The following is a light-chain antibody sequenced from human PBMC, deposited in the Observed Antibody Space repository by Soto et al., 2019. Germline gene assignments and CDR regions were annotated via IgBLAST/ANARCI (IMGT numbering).Light chain of an antibody. V-gene: IGKV1-5*01. CDR2: DAS. CDR3: QQYNSSYT. J-gene: IGKJ2*01. CDR1: QSISSW. Sequence: DIQMTQSPSTLSASVGDRVTITSRASQSISSWLAWYQQKPGKAPKLLIYDASSLESGVPSRFSGSGSGTEFTLTISSLQPDDFATYYCQQYNSSYTFGQGTKLEIK.